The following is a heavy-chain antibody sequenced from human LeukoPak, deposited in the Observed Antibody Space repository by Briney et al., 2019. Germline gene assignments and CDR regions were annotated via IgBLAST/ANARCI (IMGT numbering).Heavy chain of an antibody. CDR1: GFTFSSYG. Sequence: PGGSLRLSCAASGFTFSSYGMHWVRQAPGKGLEWVAFIRYDGSNKYYADSVKGRFTISRDNSKNTLYLQMNSLRAEDTAVYYCARATRGCGGDCYPFGYWGQGTLVTVSS. CDR3: ARATRGCGGDCYPFGY. V-gene: IGHV3-30*02. CDR2: IRYDGSNK. J-gene: IGHJ4*02. D-gene: IGHD2-21*02.